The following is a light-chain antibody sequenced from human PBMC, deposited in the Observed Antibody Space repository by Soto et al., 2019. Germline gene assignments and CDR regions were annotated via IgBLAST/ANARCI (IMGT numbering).Light chain of an antibody. V-gene: IGKV4-1*01. CDR1: QSVIYSANNKNC. CDR3: QQYLAIPRT. J-gene: IGKJ1*01. CDR2: WAS. Sequence: DIVVTESPDSLAVSLGERATINCKSSQSVIYSANNKNCLAWYPPTTGQTPKVLIYWASTRESGVPDRFSGSGSWTDFTLTISSLQAEDVEVHYCQQYLAIPRTFGQGTKVDIK.